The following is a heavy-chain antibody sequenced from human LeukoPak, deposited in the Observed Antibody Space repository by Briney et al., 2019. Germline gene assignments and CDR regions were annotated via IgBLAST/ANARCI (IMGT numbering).Heavy chain of an antibody. V-gene: IGHV4-38-2*01. Sequence: SETLSLTCAVSGYSISSGYYWGWIRQPPGKGLEWIGSIYHSGSTYYNPSLKSRVTISVDTSKNQFSLKLSSVTAADTAVYYCARQIVATVYFDYWGQGTLATVSS. CDR1: GYSISSGYY. CDR3: ARQIVATVYFDY. J-gene: IGHJ4*02. CDR2: IYHSGST. D-gene: IGHD2-15*01.